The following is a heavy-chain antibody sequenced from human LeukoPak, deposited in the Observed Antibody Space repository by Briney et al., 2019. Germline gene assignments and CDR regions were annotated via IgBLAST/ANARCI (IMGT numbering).Heavy chain of an antibody. D-gene: IGHD3-22*01. CDR1: GGSINNYY. CDR2: IYYTGST. V-gene: IGHV4-59*12. CDR3: ASQIDTQYPDMIVASSDP. Sequence: SETLSLTCTVSGGSINNYYWSWVRQPPGAGLEWLAYIYYTGSTNYNPSLKTRLTISVDTSKNQFSLKLSSVTAADTAVYYCASQIDTQYPDMIVASSDPWGQGTLVTVSS. J-gene: IGHJ5*02.